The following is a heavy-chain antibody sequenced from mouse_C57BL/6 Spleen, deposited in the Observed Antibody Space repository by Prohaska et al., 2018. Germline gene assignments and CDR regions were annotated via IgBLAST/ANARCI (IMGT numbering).Heavy chain of an antibody. CDR2: IYPRSGNT. V-gene: IGHV1-81*01. D-gene: IGHD2-5*01. J-gene: IGHJ4*01. CDR3: AIESNYGAMNY. Sequence: QLQQSGAELARPGASVKLSCKASGYTFTSYGISWVKQRTGQGLEWIGGIYPRSGNTYYNEKFKGKATLTADKSSSTAYMEIRSMTSEVSAVYFCAIESNYGAMNYWGQGTSVTVSS. CDR1: GYTFTSYG.